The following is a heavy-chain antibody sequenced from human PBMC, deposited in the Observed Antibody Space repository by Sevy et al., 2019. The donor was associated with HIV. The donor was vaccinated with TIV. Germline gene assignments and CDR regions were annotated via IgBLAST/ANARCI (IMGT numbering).Heavy chain of an antibody. D-gene: IGHD4-17*01. V-gene: IGHV3-66*01. CDR2: IYSGGST. CDR1: GFTVSSNS. CDR3: ARDDDYGDYN. J-gene: IGHJ4*02. Sequence: GGSLRLSCAASGFTVSSNSMNWVRQAPGKGLEWVSLIYSGGSTYYADSVKGRFTISRDNSKNTLYLQMNSLRDEDTAVYYCARDDDYGDYNWGQRTLVTVSS.